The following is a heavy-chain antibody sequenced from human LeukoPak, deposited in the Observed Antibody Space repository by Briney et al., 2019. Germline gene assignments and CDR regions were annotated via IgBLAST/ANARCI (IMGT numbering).Heavy chain of an antibody. CDR1: GGSISSYY. Sequence: NPSETLSLTCTVSGGSISSYYWSWIRQPAGKGLEWVGRIHTSGSTNYNPSLKSRVTMSVDTSKNQFSLKLSSVTAADTAVYYCAREWGLTTVTTDWGQGTLVTVSS. D-gene: IGHD4-17*01. CDR2: IHTSGST. J-gene: IGHJ4*02. CDR3: AREWGLTTVTTD. V-gene: IGHV4-4*07.